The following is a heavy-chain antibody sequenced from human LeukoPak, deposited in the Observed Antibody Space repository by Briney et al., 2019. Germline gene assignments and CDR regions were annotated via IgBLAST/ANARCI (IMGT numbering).Heavy chain of an antibody. CDR1: GFTFSSYA. CDR2: ISYDGSNK. V-gene: IGHV3-30-3*01. CDR3: ARDPRRYCSSTSCYNGMDV. Sequence: QTGGSLRLSCAASGFTFSSYAMHWVRQAPGKGLEWVAVISYDGSNKYCADSVKGRFTISRDNSKNTLYLQMNSLRAEDTAVYYCARDPRRYCSSTSCYNGMDVWGQGTTVTVSS. J-gene: IGHJ6*02. D-gene: IGHD2-2*02.